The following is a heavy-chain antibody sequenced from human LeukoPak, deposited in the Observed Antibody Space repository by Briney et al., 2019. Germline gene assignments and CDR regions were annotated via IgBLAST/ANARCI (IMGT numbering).Heavy chain of an antibody. CDR3: AKDVGYSSTNLDY. V-gene: IGHV3-9*01. CDR1: GFIFDEYA. D-gene: IGHD5-18*01. CDR2: ISWNSGGV. Sequence: PGGSLRLSCAASGFIFDEYAMHWVRQAPGKGPEWVSGISWNSGGVGYADSVKGRFTISRDNAKNSLYLQMNSLRAEDTALYYCAKDVGYSSTNLDYWGQGTLVTVSS. J-gene: IGHJ4*02.